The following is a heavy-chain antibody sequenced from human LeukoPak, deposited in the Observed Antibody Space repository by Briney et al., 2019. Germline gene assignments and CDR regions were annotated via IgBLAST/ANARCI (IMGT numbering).Heavy chain of an antibody. D-gene: IGHD5-12*01. V-gene: IGHV7-4-1*02. Sequence: ASVKVSCKASGYTFTGYYMHWVRQAPGQGLEWMGWINTNTGNPTYAQGFTGRFVFSLDTSVSTAYLQISSLKAEDTAVYYCARTKYSGYDLDFDYWGQGTLVTVSS. CDR1: GYTFTGYY. CDR2: INTNTGNP. CDR3: ARTKYSGYDLDFDY. J-gene: IGHJ4*02.